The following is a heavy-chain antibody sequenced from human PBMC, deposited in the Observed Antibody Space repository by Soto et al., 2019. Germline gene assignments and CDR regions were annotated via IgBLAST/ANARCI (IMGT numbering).Heavy chain of an antibody. CDR2: MNPNSGNT. Sequence: ASVKVSCXASGYTFTSYDFNWVRQATGQGLEWMGWMNPNSGNTGYAQKFQGRVTMTRNTSISTAYMELSSLRSEDTAVYYCASPARNYDFWSGYSFDIWGQGTMVTVSS. V-gene: IGHV1-8*01. CDR3: ASPARNYDFWSGYSFDI. J-gene: IGHJ3*02. CDR1: GYTFTSYD. D-gene: IGHD3-3*01.